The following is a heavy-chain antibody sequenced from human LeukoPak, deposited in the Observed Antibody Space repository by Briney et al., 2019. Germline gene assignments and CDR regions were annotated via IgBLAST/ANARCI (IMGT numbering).Heavy chain of an antibody. CDR2: IRYDGSNK. CDR1: GFTFSSYG. CDR3: AKDTSASYYSSHSEYFDY. J-gene: IGHJ4*02. Sequence: GGSLRLSRAASGFTFSSYGMHWVRQAPGKGLEWVAFIRYDGSNKYYADSVKGRFTISRDNSKNTLYLQLNSLKTEDTAVYYCAKDTSASYYSSHSEYFDYWGQGTLVTVSS. D-gene: IGHD2-2*01. V-gene: IGHV3-30*02.